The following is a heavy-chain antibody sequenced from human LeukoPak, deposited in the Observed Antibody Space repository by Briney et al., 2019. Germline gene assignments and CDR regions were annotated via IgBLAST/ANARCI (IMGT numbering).Heavy chain of an antibody. J-gene: IGHJ4*02. CDR2: ISSSGNT. CDR1: GFTFSYYA. Sequence: GGSLRLSCAASGFTFSYYAMNWVRQAPGKGLDWVSSISSSGNTYYADSVKGRFTISRDNSKNMLYLQMNSLRAEDTAVYYCVKGRISEDGLDFWGQGTLVTVSS. V-gene: IGHV3-23*01. D-gene: IGHD6-13*01. CDR3: VKGRISEDGLDF.